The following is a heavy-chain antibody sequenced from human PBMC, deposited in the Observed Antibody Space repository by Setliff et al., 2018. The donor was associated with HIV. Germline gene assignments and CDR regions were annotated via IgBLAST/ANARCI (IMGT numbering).Heavy chain of an antibody. CDR3: ARGPRYYDILTGYYKEGDWFDP. V-gene: IGHV4-34*01. CDR1: GGSFSGYY. Sequence: KPSETLSLTCAVYGGSFSGYYWSWIRQPPGKGLEWIGEINHSGSTNYNPSLKSRVTISVDTSKNQFSLKLSSVTAADTAVYYCARGPRYYDILTGYYKEGDWFDPWGQGTLVTV. J-gene: IGHJ5*02. D-gene: IGHD3-9*01. CDR2: INHSGST.